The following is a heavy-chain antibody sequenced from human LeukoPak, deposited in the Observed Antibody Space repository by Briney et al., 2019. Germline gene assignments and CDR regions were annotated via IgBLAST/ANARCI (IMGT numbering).Heavy chain of an antibody. CDR3: ARVVDTHFDY. Sequence: GGPLRLSCAASGFTFSSYWMHWVRQAPGKGLVWVSRIKSDGSTTTYADSVKGRFTISRDNAKNTLYLQMNSLRAEDTAVYYCARVVDTHFDYWGQGTLVTVSS. V-gene: IGHV3-74*01. CDR2: IKSDGSTT. J-gene: IGHJ4*02. CDR1: GFTFSSYW. D-gene: IGHD5-18*01.